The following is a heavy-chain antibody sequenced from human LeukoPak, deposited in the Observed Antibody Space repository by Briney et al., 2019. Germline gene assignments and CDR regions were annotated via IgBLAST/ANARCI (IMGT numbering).Heavy chain of an antibody. Sequence: GGSLRLSCAASGFTFSSYSMNWVRQAPGKGLEWVSYISSSSSTIYYADSVKGRFTISRDNAKNSLYLQMNSLRAEDTAVYYCARDRVVRGVMFDPWGQGTLVTVSS. CDR1: GFTFSSYS. J-gene: IGHJ5*02. D-gene: IGHD3-10*01. V-gene: IGHV3-48*04. CDR2: ISSSSSTI. CDR3: ARDRVVRGVMFDP.